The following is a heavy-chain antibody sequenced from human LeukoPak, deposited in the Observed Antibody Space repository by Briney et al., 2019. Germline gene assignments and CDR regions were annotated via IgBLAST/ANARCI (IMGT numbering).Heavy chain of an antibody. V-gene: IGHV3-30-3*01. CDR1: GFTFSSYA. CDR3: ARDRGDIVVVPAAAYYYYGIDV. J-gene: IGHJ6*02. Sequence: PGRSLRLSCAASGFTFSSYAMHWVRQAPGKGLEWVAVISYDGSNKYYADSVKGRFTISRDNSKNTLYLQMNSLRAEDTAVYYCARDRGDIVVVPAAAYYYYGIDVWGQGTTVTVSS. CDR2: ISYDGSNK. D-gene: IGHD2-2*01.